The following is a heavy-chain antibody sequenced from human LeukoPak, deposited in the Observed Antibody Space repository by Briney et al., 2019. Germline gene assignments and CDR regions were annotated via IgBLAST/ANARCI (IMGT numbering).Heavy chain of an antibody. J-gene: IGHJ5*02. D-gene: IGHD6-13*01. V-gene: IGHV1-2*06. Sequence: ASVKVSCKASGYTFTGYYMHWVRQAPGQGLEWMGRINPNSGGTNYAQKFQGRVTMTRDTSISTAYMELSRLRSDDTAVYYCARHSRAGVWFDPWGQGTLVTVSS. CDR3: ARHSRAGVWFDP. CDR1: GYTFTGYY. CDR2: INPNSGGT.